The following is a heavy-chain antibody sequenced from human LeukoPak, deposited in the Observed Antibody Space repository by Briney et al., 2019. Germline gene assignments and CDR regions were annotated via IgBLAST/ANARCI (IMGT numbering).Heavy chain of an antibody. CDR1: GGTFSSYA. Sequence: SVKVSCKASGGTFSSYAISWVRQAPGQGLEWMGRIIPILGIANYAQKFQGRVTITADKSTSTAYMELSSLRSKDTAVYYCANVEMATKGYGMDVWGQGTTVSVSS. V-gene: IGHV1-69*04. J-gene: IGHJ6*02. CDR2: IIPILGIA. D-gene: IGHD5-24*01. CDR3: ANVEMATKGYGMDV.